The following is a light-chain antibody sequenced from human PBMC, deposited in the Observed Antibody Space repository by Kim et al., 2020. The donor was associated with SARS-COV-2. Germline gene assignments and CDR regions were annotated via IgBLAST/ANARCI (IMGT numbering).Light chain of an antibody. Sequence: DIQMTQSPSYVSASVGDTVSITCRASQAIGSWLAWYQQKPGKPPTFLIYAASTVQFGVPSRFRGSGSGTDFNLTISGLQPEDFAIYYCQQANAFPPLIFGGGTKLEI. CDR3: QQANAFPPLI. V-gene: IGKV1-12*01. J-gene: IGKJ4*01. CDR1: QAIGSW. CDR2: AAS.